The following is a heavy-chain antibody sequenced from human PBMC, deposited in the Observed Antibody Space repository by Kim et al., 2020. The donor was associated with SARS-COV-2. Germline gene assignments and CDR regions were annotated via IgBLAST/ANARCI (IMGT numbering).Heavy chain of an antibody. J-gene: IGHJ4*02. V-gene: IGHV3-30*07. CDR3: ARGEYYDFWSGYYCDY. D-gene: IGHD3-3*01. Sequence: DSVKGRFTIPRDNSKNTLYLQMNSLRAEDTAVYYCARGEYYDFWSGYYCDYWGQGTLVTVSS.